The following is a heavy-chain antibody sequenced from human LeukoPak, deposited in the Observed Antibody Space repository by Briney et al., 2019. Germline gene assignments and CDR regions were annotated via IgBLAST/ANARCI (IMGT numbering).Heavy chain of an antibody. D-gene: IGHD7-27*01. V-gene: IGHV3-48*02. CDR3: ATEDDSWGPNNLDL. CDR2: IDTSSSTM. J-gene: IGHJ3*01. Sequence: GGSLRLSCAASAFSFSDYSMNWVRQAPGKGLEWISYIDTSSSTMYYADSVMGRFTISRDNAKESLYLQMNSLRDEDTALYYCATEDDSWGPNNLDLWGQGTMLTVSS. CDR1: AFSFSDYS.